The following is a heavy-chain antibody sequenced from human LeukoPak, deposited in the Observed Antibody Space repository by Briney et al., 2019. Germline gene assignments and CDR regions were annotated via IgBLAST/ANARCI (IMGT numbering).Heavy chain of an antibody. J-gene: IGHJ6*02. CDR3: ARLGTTVPPIYYYYYGMDV. CDR1: GGSFSGYY. CDR2: INHSGST. Sequence: PSETLSLTCAVYGGSFSGYYWSWIRQPPGKGLEWIGEINHSGSTNYNPSLKSRVTISVDTSKNQFSLKLSSVTAADTAVYYGARLGTTVPPIYYYYYGMDVWGQGTTVTVSS. D-gene: IGHD4-17*01. V-gene: IGHV4-34*01.